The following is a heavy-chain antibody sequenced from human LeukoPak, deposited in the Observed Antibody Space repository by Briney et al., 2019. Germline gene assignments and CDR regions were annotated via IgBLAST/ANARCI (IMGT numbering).Heavy chain of an antibody. D-gene: IGHD3-22*01. CDR3: ARGLNYYDSSGYYID. CDR2: IWYDGSNK. Sequence: GRSLRLSCAASGFTFSSYGMHWVRQAPGKGLEWVAVIWYDGSNKYYADSVKGRFTISRDSSKNTLYLQMNSLRAEDTAVYYCARGLNYYDSSGYYIDWGQGTLVTVSS. J-gene: IGHJ4*02. V-gene: IGHV3-33*01. CDR1: GFTFSSYG.